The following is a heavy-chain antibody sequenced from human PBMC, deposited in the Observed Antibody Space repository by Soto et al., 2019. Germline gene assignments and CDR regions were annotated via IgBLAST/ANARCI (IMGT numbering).Heavy chain of an antibody. Sequence: SVKVSCKASGGTFSSYAISWVRQAPGQGLEWMGGIIPIFGTANYAQKFQGRVTITADESTSTAYMELSSLRSEDTAVYYCARDRAHYYDSSGRFDPWGQGTLVTVS. J-gene: IGHJ5*02. CDR1: GGTFSSYA. CDR3: ARDRAHYYDSSGRFDP. CDR2: IIPIFGTA. D-gene: IGHD3-22*01. V-gene: IGHV1-69*13.